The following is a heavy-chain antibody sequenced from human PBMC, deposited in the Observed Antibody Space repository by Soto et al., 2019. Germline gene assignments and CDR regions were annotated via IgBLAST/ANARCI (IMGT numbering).Heavy chain of an antibody. CDR1: GFTLSAYD. Sequence: GGSLRLSCAASGFTLSAYDMHWVRQAEGKGLEWVSALGAADDPYYLVSVKGRFTISRENAKNSLYLQMNNLRAGDTAVYYCARAHYRRMQRSADYYYDLDVWGQGTTVTVSS. CDR3: ARAHYRRMQRSADYYYDLDV. J-gene: IGHJ6*02. CDR2: LGAADDP. D-gene: IGHD1-26*01. V-gene: IGHV3-13*05.